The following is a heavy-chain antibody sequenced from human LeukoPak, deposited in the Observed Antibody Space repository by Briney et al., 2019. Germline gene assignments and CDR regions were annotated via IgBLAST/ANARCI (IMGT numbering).Heavy chain of an antibody. CDR1: GFTFSSYS. CDR2: ISGSGGST. CDR3: ATASGPGATFDF. J-gene: IGHJ4*02. V-gene: IGHV3-23*01. D-gene: IGHD3-10*01. Sequence: GGSLRLSCAASGFTFSSYSMNWVRQAPGKGLEWVSAISGSGGSTYYADSVKGRFTISRDNSKNTLYLQMTGLRAEDTVVYYCATASGPGATFDFGGKGTLVTVSS.